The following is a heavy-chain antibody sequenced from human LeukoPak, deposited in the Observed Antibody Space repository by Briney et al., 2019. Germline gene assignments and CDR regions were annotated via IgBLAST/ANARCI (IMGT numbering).Heavy chain of an antibody. CDR3: ARGHCSGGSCYPSSLGMDV. V-gene: IGHV1-18*04. CDR1: GYTFTSYG. Sequence: VASVKVSCKASGYTFTSYGISWVRQAPGQGLEWMGWISAYNGNTNYAQKLQGRVTMTTDTSTSTAYMELRSLRSGDTAVYYCARGHCSGGSCYPSSLGMDVWGKGTTVTVSS. D-gene: IGHD2-15*01. J-gene: IGHJ6*04. CDR2: ISAYNGNT.